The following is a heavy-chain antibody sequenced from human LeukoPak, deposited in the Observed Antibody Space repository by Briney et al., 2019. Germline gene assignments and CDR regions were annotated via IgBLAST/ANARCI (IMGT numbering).Heavy chain of an antibody. J-gene: IGHJ4*02. CDR2: IYASGST. V-gene: IGHV4-4*09. CDR1: GASISHYS. CDR3: ARMKPSSWYGGTNY. Sequence: PSETLSLTCAVSGASISHYSWRWIRQPPGKGLEWIGDIYASGSTSYNPSHTGRVTTSKDTSKNHFSLKLSSVTAADTAVYYCARMKPSSWYGGTNYWGQGTLVTVSS. D-gene: IGHD6-13*01.